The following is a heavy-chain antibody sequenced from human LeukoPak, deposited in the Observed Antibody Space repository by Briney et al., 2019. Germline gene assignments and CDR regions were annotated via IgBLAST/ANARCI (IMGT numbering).Heavy chain of an antibody. CDR1: GGSISSGSYY. V-gene: IGHV4-61*02. D-gene: IGHD6-13*01. CDR2: IFTSGST. Sequence: SQTLSLTCTVSGGSISSGSYYWGWIRQPAGKGLEWIGRIFTSGSTNYNPSLKGRVTISVDTSKNQFSLKLSSVTAADTAVYYCARDGSAAGYSSRGDYSYMDVWGKGTTVTISS. J-gene: IGHJ6*03. CDR3: ARDGSAAGYSSRGDYSYMDV.